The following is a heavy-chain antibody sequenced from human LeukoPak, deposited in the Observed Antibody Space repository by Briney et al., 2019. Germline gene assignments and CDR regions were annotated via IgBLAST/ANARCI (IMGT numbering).Heavy chain of an antibody. CDR3: AELGITMIGGV. CDR2: ISGSDRST. Sequence: GGSLRLSCAASGFTFSSYAMSWVRQAPGKGLEWVSGISGSDRSTYYADSVKGRFIISRDNSKNTLYLQMNSLRAEDTAVYYCAELGITMIGGVWGKGTTVTISS. D-gene: IGHD3-10*02. CDR1: GFTFSSYA. V-gene: IGHV3-23*01. J-gene: IGHJ6*04.